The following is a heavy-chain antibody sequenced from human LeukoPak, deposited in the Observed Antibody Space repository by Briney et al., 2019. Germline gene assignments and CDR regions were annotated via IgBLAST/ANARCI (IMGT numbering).Heavy chain of an antibody. V-gene: IGHV3-33*01. CDR2: IWYDGSNK. CDR3: ARDPSTIAVAGLDY. Sequence: GGSLRLSCAASGFTFSSYGMHWVRQAPGKGLEWVAVIWYDGSNKYYADSVKGRFTISRDNSKNTLYLQMNSLRAEVTAVYYCARDPSTIAVAGLDYWGQGTLVTVSS. CDR1: GFTFSSYG. J-gene: IGHJ4*02. D-gene: IGHD6-19*01.